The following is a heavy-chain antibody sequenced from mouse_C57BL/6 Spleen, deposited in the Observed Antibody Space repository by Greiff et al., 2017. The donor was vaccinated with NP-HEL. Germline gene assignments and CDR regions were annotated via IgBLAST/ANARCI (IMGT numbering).Heavy chain of an antibody. D-gene: IGHD6-5*01. Sequence: QVQLQQSGAELVKPGASVKISCKASGYAFSSYWMNWVKQRPGKGLEWIGQIYPGDGDTNYNGKFKGKATLTADKSSSTAYMQLSSLTSEDSAVYFCARSGAYDPEGFAYWGQGTLVTVSA. CDR3: ARSGAYDPEGFAY. CDR1: GYAFSSYW. J-gene: IGHJ3*01. CDR2: IYPGDGDT. V-gene: IGHV1-80*01.